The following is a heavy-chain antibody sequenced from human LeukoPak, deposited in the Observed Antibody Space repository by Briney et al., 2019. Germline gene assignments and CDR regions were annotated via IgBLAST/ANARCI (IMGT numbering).Heavy chain of an antibody. D-gene: IGHD2-21*02. Sequence: GGSLRLSCSASGFPFSIYAMHWVRQAPGKGLEFVSAISSNGGSTLYADSVKGRFTISRDNSKNTLYLQMNSLRAQDTAVYYCAKSGDSSRTYNWFDSWGQGTLVTVSS. J-gene: IGHJ5*01. CDR3: AKSGDSSRTYNWFDS. CDR2: ISSNGGST. CDR1: GFPFSIYA. V-gene: IGHV3-64*04.